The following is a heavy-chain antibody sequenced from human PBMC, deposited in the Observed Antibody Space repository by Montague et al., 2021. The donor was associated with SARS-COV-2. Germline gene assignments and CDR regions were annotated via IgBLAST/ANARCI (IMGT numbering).Heavy chain of an antibody. J-gene: IGHJ6*02. Sequence: SETLSLTCTFSGGSSSNYYWSWIWQPAGKGLEWIGHIYISGSTNYNPSLKSRVTMSVDTSKNQFSLKLSSVTAADTAVYYCARHRCSSTSCYDYGMDVWGQGTTVTVSS. V-gene: IGHV4-4*07. CDR2: IYISGST. CDR1: GGSSSNYY. CDR3: ARHRCSSTSCYDYGMDV. D-gene: IGHD2-2*01.